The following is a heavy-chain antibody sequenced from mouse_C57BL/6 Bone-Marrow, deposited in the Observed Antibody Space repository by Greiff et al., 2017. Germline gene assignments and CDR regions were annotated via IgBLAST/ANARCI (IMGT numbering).Heavy chain of an antibody. Sequence: VKPGASVKISCKASGYAFSSSWMNWVKQRPGKGLEWIGRIYPGDGDTNYNGKFKGKATLTADKSSSTAYMQLSSLTSEDSAVYCCARRETGIAMDYWGQGTSVTVSS. V-gene: IGHV1-82*01. J-gene: IGHJ4*01. CDR2: IYPGDGDT. D-gene: IGHD4-1*01. CDR1: GYAFSSSW. CDR3: ARRETGIAMDY.